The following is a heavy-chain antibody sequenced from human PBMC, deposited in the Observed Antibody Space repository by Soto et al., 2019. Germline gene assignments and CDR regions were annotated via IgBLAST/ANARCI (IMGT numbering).Heavy chain of an antibody. J-gene: IGHJ6*02. Sequence: QVQLVQSGVEVKKPGASVKVSCKASGYTFISHGISWVRQAPGQGLEWMGWISGKNGKTNYAQKLQGRVTLTTDTSTSTAYMELRSLRSADTAVYYCARVSSSFVVVPDYGVDVWCRMTAGSVAS. CDR3: ARVSSSFVVVPDYGVDV. V-gene: IGHV1-18*04. CDR2: ISGKNGKT. D-gene: IGHD2-15*01. CDR1: GYTFISHG.